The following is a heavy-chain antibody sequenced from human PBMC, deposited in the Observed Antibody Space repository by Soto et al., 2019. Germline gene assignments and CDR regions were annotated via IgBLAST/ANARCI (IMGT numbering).Heavy chain of an antibody. J-gene: IGHJ5*02. CDR1: GGTFSSYA. D-gene: IGHD6-6*01. CDR3: ARSNSSSSLNWFDP. Sequence: ASVKVSCKASGGTFSSYAISWVRQAPGQGLEWMGGIIPIFGTANYAQKFQGRVTITADESTSTAYMELSSLRSEDTAVYYCARSNSSSSLNWFDPWGQGTLVTVSS. V-gene: IGHV1-69*13. CDR2: IIPIFGTA.